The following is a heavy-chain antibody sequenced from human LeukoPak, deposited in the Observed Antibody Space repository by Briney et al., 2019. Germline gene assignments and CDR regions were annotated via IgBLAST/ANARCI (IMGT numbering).Heavy chain of an antibody. D-gene: IGHD5-18*01. CDR2: IYPGDSDT. CDR3: AGNYVDTAMVPTY. V-gene: IGHV5-51*01. J-gene: IGHJ4*02. CDR1: GYSFTSYW. Sequence: PGESLKISCKGSGYSFTSYWIGWVRQMPGKGLGWMGIIYPGDSDTRYSPSFQGQVTISADKSISTAYLQWSSLKASDTAMYYCAGNYVDTAMVPTYWGQGTLVTVSS.